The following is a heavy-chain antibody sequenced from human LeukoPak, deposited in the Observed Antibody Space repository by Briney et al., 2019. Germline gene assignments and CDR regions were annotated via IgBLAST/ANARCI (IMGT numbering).Heavy chain of an antibody. J-gene: IGHJ6*02. V-gene: IGHV3-30*02. D-gene: IGHD6-19*01. CDR3: AKVTAGTPRYYYGVDV. CDR1: GFTFSSYG. Sequence: PGGSLRLSCAASGFTFSSYGMHWVRQAPGKGLEWVAFIRYDGSNKFYTDSVKGRFTISRDNSKDTLYLQMNSLRAEDTAVYYCAKVTAGTPRYYYGVDVWGQGTTVTVSS. CDR2: IRYDGSNK.